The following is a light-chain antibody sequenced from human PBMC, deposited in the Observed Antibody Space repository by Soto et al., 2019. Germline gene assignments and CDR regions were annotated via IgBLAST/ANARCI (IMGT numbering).Light chain of an antibody. CDR3: SSYTSSSTYVI. J-gene: IGLJ2*01. V-gene: IGLV2-14*01. Sequence: LTQPASVSGSPGQSITISCTGSSSDIGGYHYVSWYQQHPGKAPKLMIYEVSSRPSGVSNRFSASKSGNTASLTISGLQAEDEADYYCSSYTSSSTYVIFGGGTKVTVL. CDR1: SSDIGGYHY. CDR2: EVS.